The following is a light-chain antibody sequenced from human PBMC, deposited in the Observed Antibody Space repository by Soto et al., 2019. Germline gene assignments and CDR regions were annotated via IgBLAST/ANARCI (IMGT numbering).Light chain of an antibody. CDR3: QQYNNWPPRT. CDR1: QSISNH. V-gene: IGKV3-15*01. Sequence: EIVMTQSPVTLSVSPGERATLSCRASQSISNHLAWYQQKPGQPPRLLIYGASTRATGIPARFSGSGSGTEFTLTISSLQSEDFAVYYCQQYNNWPPRTFGQGTKLELK. J-gene: IGKJ2*01. CDR2: GAS.